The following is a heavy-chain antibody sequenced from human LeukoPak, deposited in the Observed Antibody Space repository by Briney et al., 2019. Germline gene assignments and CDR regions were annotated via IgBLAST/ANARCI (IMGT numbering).Heavy chain of an antibody. CDR3: VCSSSWSLYYFDY. D-gene: IGHD6-6*01. CDR1: GFTFDDYA. J-gene: IGHJ4*02. CDR2: ISGDGGST. Sequence: PGGSLRLSCAASGFTFDDYAMHWVRQAPGKGLGYVSLISGDGGSTYYADSVKGRFTISRDNSKNSLYLQMNSLRTEDTALYYCVCSSSWSLYYFDYWGQGTPVTVSS. V-gene: IGHV3-43*02.